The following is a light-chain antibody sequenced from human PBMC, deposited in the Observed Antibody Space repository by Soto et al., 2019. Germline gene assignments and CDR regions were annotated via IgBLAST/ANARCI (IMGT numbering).Light chain of an antibody. CDR2: AAA. Sequence: AIQMTPSPSSLSASVGDRVTITCRASQGIRNDLGWYKHKSGKAPKLLIYAAANLQRGVPSRFSGRGSGTDFTLTISRLQPEDFATYFCLHDYNYPRTFGQGTRVEI. J-gene: IGKJ1*01. CDR3: LHDYNYPRT. CDR1: QGIRND. V-gene: IGKV1-6*01.